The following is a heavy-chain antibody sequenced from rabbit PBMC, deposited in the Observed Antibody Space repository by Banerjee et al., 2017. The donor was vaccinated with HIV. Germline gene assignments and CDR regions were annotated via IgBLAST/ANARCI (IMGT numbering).Heavy chain of an antibody. D-gene: IGHD4-1*01. V-gene: IGHV1S45*01. CDR3: ARDLAGAIGWNFNL. J-gene: IGHJ4*01. Sequence: QEQLEESGGDLVKPGRSLTLTCTASGFSFSDKYVMCWVRQAPGKGLEWIGCINTSSGNTVYASWAKGRFTISKTSSTTVTLQMTSLTAADTATYFCARDLAGAIGWNFNLRGPGTLVTVS. CDR2: INTSSGNT. CDR1: GFSFSDKYV.